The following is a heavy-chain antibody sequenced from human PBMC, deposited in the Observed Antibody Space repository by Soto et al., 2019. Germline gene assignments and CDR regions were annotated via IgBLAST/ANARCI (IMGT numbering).Heavy chain of an antibody. Sequence: QVQLVQSGAEVKKPGSSVKVSCTASGGTFSSYPITWVRQSPGLGLEWMGRFIPILGIANYAQKFQGRVTLNADKSTSTAYMELSSLTSEDTAVYYCARRAGGEDLWGQGTLVTVSS. J-gene: IGHJ5*02. D-gene: IGHD1-26*01. V-gene: IGHV1-69*02. CDR3: ARRAGGEDL. CDR1: GGTFSSYP. CDR2: FIPILGIA.